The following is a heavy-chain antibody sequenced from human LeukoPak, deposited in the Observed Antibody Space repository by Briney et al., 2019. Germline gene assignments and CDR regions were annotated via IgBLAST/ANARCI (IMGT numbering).Heavy chain of an antibody. CDR3: AREGVLRHNSFDI. Sequence: GGSLRLSCAASGFTFSSYEMNWVRQAPGKGREGVSYIGRSGTTSYSAEFVKGRIIITTDNAKNSLYLQINSLRAEDTAVYYWAREGVLRHNSFDIWGQGTMVTVSA. V-gene: IGHV3-48*03. CDR1: GFTFSSYE. J-gene: IGHJ3*02. CDR2: IGRSGTTS. D-gene: IGHD4-17*01.